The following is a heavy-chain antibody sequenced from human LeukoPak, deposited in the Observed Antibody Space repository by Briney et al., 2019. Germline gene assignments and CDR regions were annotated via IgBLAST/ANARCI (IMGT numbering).Heavy chain of an antibody. D-gene: IGHD6-13*01. J-gene: IGHJ4*02. CDR1: GFTFSGYA. V-gene: IGHV3-23*01. CDR2: ISGSGDTT. Sequence: GGSLRLSCAAPGFTFSGYAMNWVRQAPGKGLEWVSTISGSGDTTYYPDSVKGRFTISRDNSKNTLFLQMNSLRADDTAIYYCTKYSRSFDCWGQGTLVTVSS. CDR3: TKYSRSFDC.